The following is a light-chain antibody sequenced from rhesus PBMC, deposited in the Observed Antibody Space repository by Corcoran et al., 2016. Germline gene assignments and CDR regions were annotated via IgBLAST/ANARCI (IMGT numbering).Light chain of an antibody. CDR3: QHYYSTPYS. CDR1: QGITND. Sequence: DIQMTQSPSSLSASVGDRVTITCRANQGITNDLAWYPQKPGETPKLLIYEASSLQSGIPSRFSGSGSGTDFTLTISSLQSEDFATYYCQHYYSTPYSFGQGTKVEIK. J-gene: IGKJ2*01. CDR2: EAS. V-gene: IGKV1-25*01.